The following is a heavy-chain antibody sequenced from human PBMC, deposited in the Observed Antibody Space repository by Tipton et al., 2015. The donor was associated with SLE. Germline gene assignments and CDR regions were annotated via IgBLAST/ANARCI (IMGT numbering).Heavy chain of an antibody. CDR1: GFTFSSYA. D-gene: IGHD6-19*01. CDR2: ISYDGSNK. CDR3: AKKGGSGWFGNY. J-gene: IGHJ4*02. V-gene: IGHV3-30-3*02. Sequence: SLRLSCAASGFTFSSYAMHWVRQAPGKGLEWVAVISYDGSNKYYADSVKGRFTISRDNSKNTLYLQMNSLRAEDTAVYYCAKKGGSGWFGNYWGQGTLVTVSS.